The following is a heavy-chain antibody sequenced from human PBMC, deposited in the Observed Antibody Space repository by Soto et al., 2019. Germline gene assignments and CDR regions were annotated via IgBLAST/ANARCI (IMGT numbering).Heavy chain of an antibody. CDR3: ARGTADNWFDP. CDR2: IYYSGST. V-gene: IGHV4-30-4*01. CDR1: GGSISSGDYY. Sequence: SETLSLTCTVSGGSISSGDYYWSWIRQPPGKGLEWIGYIYYSGSTYYNPSLKSRVTISVDTSKNQFSLKLSSVTAADTAVYYCARGTADNWFDPGGQGTLVTVSS. J-gene: IGHJ5*02.